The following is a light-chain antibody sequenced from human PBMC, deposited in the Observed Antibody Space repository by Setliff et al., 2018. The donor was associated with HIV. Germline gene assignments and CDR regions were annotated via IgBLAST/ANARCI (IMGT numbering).Light chain of an antibody. CDR3: CSNTGINTYV. Sequence: QSVLTQPASVSGSPGQSITISCTGTSSDIGRYNLVSWYQQYPGKAPKLMIYQATKRPSGVSNRFSGSKSGNTASLTISGLQAEDEADYYCCSNTGINTYVFGTGTKVTVL. V-gene: IGLV2-23*01. CDR1: SSDIGRYNL. J-gene: IGLJ1*01. CDR2: QAT.